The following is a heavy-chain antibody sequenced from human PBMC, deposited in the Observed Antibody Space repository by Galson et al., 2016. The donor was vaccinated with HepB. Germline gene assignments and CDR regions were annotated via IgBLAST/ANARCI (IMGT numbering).Heavy chain of an antibody. J-gene: IGHJ4*02. D-gene: IGHD3-9*01. CDR2: IYHSGNT. V-gene: IGHV4-39*01. CDR1: GGSIRGSIYY. Sequence: SETQSLTCTVPGGSIRGSIYYWGWIRQPPGKGLEWIGSIYHSGNTYYSPSLSPSLKSRVTISVDTSKNQFSLKLRSVTAADTAVYYCASHDDSDWDYWGQGTLVTVSP. CDR3: ASHDDSDWDY.